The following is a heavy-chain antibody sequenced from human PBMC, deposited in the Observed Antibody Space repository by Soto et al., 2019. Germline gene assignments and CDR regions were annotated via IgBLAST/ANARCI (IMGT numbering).Heavy chain of an antibody. CDR3: ARGRVTAMATKFDY. Sequence: TETLSLTCAVYGGSFSGYYWSWIRQPPGKGLEWIGEINHSGSTNYNPSLKSRVTISVDTSKNQFSLKLSSVTAADTAVYYCARGRVTAMATKFDYWGQGTLVTVSS. D-gene: IGHD5-18*01. J-gene: IGHJ4*02. V-gene: IGHV4-34*01. CDR1: GGSFSGYY. CDR2: INHSGST.